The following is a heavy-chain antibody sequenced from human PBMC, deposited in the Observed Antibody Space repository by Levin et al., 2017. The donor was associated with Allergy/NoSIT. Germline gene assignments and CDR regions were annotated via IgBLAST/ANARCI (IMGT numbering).Heavy chain of an antibody. Sequence: GESLKISCAASGFTFSDYYMSWIRQAPGKGLEWVSYISSSGSTIYYADSVKGRFTISRDNAKNSLYLQMNSLRAEATAVYSCARSGVTTVTTGLEYWGQGTQVIVSS. V-gene: IGHV3-11*01. CDR3: ARSGVTTVTTGLEY. D-gene: IGHD4-17*01. CDR2: ISSSGSTI. CDR1: GFTFSDYY. J-gene: IGHJ4*02.